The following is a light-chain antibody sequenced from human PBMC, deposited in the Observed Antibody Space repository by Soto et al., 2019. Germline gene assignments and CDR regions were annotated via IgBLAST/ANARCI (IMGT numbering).Light chain of an antibody. CDR1: QDISNY. CDR2: DAS. J-gene: IGKJ4*01. CDR3: QQYDNLPLT. V-gene: IGKV1-33*01. Sequence: DIQMAQSPSSLSAPVGDGVTVTWQASQDISNYLNWYQQKPGKAPKLLIYDASNLETGVPSRFSGSGSGTDFTFTISSLQPEDIATYYCQQYDNLPLTFGGGTKVDIK.